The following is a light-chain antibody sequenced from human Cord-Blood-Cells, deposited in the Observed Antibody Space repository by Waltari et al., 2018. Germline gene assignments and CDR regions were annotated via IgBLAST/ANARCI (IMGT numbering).Light chain of an antibody. CDR3: SSYTSSSTLV. V-gene: IGLV2-14*01. CDR1: SSDVGGYNY. J-gene: IGLJ2*01. CDR2: EVS. Sequence: QSALTQPASVSGSPGQSTPIPCTGTSSDVGGYNYASWYQQHPGKAPKLMIYEVSNRPSGVSNRFSGSKSGNTASLTISGLQAEDEADYYCSSYTSSSTLVFGGGTKLTVL.